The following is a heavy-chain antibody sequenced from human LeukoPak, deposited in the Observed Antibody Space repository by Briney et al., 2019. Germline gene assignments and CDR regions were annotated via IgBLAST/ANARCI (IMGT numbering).Heavy chain of an antibody. V-gene: IGHV3-7*01. CDR1: GISFSSYW. Sequence: GGSLRLSCVASGISFSSYWMAWVRQAPGKGLEWVANIKYDGTHKFYADSVKGRFTISRDNAENSLFLEMNSLRADDTAVYFCASSHDSSGNDWGQGTLVTVSS. J-gene: IGHJ4*02. CDR2: IKYDGTHK. CDR3: ASSHDSSGND. D-gene: IGHD3-22*01.